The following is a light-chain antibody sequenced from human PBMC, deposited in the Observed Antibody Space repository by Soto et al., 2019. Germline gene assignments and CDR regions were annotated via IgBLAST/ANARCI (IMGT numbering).Light chain of an antibody. V-gene: IGKV3-20*01. J-gene: IGKJ5*01. CDR3: QQYGSSPIT. Sequence: EIVLTQSPGTLSLSPGERATLSCRASQSVTNNYLAWYQQKPGQAPRLLIYGASTRATGILDRFSGSGSGTDLTLTISRLEPEDFAVYYCQQYGSSPITFGQGTRLEIK. CDR2: GAS. CDR1: QSVTNNY.